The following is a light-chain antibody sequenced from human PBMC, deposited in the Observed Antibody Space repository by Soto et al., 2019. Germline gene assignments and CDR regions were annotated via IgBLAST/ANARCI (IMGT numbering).Light chain of an antibody. V-gene: IGLV2-23*01. Sequence: QSALTQPASVSGSPGQSITISCTGTSSDVGSYNLVSWYQQHPGKAHKLMIYEGSKRPSGVSNRFSGSKSGNTASLTSSGLQAEDEADYYCCSYAGSTTLVFGGGTKVTVL. CDR2: EGS. CDR3: CSYAGSTTLV. CDR1: SSDVGSYNL. J-gene: IGLJ2*01.